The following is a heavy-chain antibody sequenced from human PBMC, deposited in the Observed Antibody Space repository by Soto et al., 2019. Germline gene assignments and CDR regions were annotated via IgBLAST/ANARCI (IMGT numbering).Heavy chain of an antibody. D-gene: IGHD2-8*02. CDR2: ISYDGSNK. Sequence: PGGSLRLSCAASGFTFSRHAIHWVRQAPGKGLEWVAVISYDGSNKYYADSVKGRFTVSRDNSKNTLYVQMNSLRAEDTAVYYCAREDTGSLDFWGQGTLVTVSS. J-gene: IGHJ4*02. CDR3: AREDTGSLDF. V-gene: IGHV3-30-3*01. CDR1: GFTFSRHA.